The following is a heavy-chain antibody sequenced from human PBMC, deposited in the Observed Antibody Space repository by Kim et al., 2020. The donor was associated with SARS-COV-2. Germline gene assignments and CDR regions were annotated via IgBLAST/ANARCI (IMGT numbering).Heavy chain of an antibody. CDR3: ARLRGGDGGY. CDR2: ISSSSSTI. J-gene: IGHJ4*02. V-gene: IGHV3-48*04. Sequence: GGSLRLSCAASGFTFSSYSMNWVRQAPGKGLEWVSYISSSSSTIYYADSVKGRFTISRDNAKNSLYLQMNSLRAEDTAVYYCARLRGGDGGYWGQGTLVTVSS. D-gene: IGHD3-10*01. CDR1: GFTFSSYS.